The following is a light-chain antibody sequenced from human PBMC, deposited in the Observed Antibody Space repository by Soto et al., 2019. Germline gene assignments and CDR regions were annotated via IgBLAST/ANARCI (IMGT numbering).Light chain of an antibody. V-gene: IGLV1-51*01. CDR3: GSWDTSLSAWV. J-gene: IGLJ3*02. CDR1: SSNIGINY. Sequence: QSVLTQPPSVSAAPGQKVTISCSGSSSNIGINYVSWYQHLPGTAPKLLIYDGNKRPSGIPDRLSGSKSGTSATLGITGLQTGDEADYYCGSWDTSLSAWVFGGGTKVTVL. CDR2: DGN.